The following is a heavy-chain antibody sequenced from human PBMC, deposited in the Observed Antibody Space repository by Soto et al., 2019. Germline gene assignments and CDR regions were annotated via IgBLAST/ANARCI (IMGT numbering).Heavy chain of an antibody. V-gene: IGHV4-34*01. CDR2: INHSGST. CDR1: GGSFSGYY. D-gene: IGHD2-8*01. Sequence: SETLSLTCAVYGGSFSGYYWSWIRQPPGKGLEWIGEINHSGSTNYNPSLKSRVTISVDTSKNRFSLRLSSVTAADTAVYYCARGPGYCTNGVCYMLVRYGMDVWGQGTTVTVSS. CDR3: ARGPGYCTNGVCYMLVRYGMDV. J-gene: IGHJ6*02.